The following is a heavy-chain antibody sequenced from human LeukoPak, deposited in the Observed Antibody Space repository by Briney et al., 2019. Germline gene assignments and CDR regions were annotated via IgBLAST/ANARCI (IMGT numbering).Heavy chain of an antibody. D-gene: IGHD4-17*01. CDR1: GFTFSSYA. V-gene: IGHV3-30-3*01. CDR3: ARDVATVTTRFDY. Sequence: SGRSLRLSCAASGFTFSSYAMHWVRQAPGKGLEWVAVISYDGSNKHYADSVKGRFTISRDNSKNTLYLQMNSLRAEDTAVYYCARDVATVTTRFDYWGQGTLVTVSS. J-gene: IGHJ4*02. CDR2: ISYDGSNK.